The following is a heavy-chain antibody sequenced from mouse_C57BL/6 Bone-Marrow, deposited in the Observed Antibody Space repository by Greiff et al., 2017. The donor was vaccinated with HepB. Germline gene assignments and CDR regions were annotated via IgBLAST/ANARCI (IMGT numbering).Heavy chain of an antibody. CDR2: INSDGGST. Sequence: EVQVVESGGGLVQPGESLKLSCESNEYEFPSHDMSWVRKTPEKRLELVAAINSDGGSTYYPDTMERRFIISRDNTNKTLYLQMSSLRSEDTALYYCARQKIYYGYDWFAYWGQGTLVTVSA. D-gene: IGHD2-2*01. J-gene: IGHJ3*01. V-gene: IGHV5-2*01. CDR1: EYEFPSHD. CDR3: ARQKIYYGYDWFAY.